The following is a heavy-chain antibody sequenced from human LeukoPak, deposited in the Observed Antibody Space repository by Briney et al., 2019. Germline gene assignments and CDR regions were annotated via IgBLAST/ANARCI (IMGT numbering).Heavy chain of an antibody. CDR1: GGSISSYY. J-gene: IGHJ3*02. CDR3: ARATLEYCSGGSYLLRAFDI. D-gene: IGHD2-15*01. Sequence: SETLSLTCTVSGGSISSYYWSWIRQPPGKGLEWIGYIYYSGSTNYNPSLKSRVTISVDTSKNQFSLKLSSVTAADTAVYYCARATLEYCSGGSYLLRAFDIWGQGTMVTVSS. V-gene: IGHV4-59*01. CDR2: IYYSGST.